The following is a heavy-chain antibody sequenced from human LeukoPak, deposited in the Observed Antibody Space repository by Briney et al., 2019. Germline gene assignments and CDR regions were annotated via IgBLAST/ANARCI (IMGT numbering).Heavy chain of an antibody. Sequence: ASVKVSCKPSGGTFSSYAISWVRQARGQGFEWMGGIIPLFGTVNYAQKFQGRVTITTDESTSTAYMELSSLRSEDTAVYYCASGRVDIVATIGPPFDYWGQGTLVTVSS. CDR1: GGTFSSYA. D-gene: IGHD5-12*01. J-gene: IGHJ4*02. V-gene: IGHV1-69*05. CDR2: IIPLFGTV. CDR3: ASGRVDIVATIGPPFDY.